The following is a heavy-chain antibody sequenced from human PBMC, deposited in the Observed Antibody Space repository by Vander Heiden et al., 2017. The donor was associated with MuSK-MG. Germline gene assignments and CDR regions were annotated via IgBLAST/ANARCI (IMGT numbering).Heavy chain of an antibody. CDR1: GFTFSSYA. D-gene: IGHD6-13*01. CDR2: ISGSGGST. J-gene: IGHJ2*01. Sequence: EVQLLESGGGLVQPGGSLRLSCAASGFTFSSYAMSWVRQAPGKGLEWVSAISGSGGSTYYADSVKGRFTISRDNSKNTLYLQMNSLRAEDTAVYYCAKGGAAAAARSYWYFDLWGRGTLVTVSS. V-gene: IGHV3-23*01. CDR3: AKGGAAAAARSYWYFDL.